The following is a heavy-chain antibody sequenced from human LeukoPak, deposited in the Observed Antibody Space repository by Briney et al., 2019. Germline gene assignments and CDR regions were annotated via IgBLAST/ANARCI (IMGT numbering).Heavy chain of an antibody. V-gene: IGHV3-30-3*01. CDR1: GFTFSSYA. Sequence: PGRSLRLSCAASGFTFSSYAMHWVRQAPGKGLEWVAVISYDGSNKYYADSVKGRFTISRDNSKNTLYLQMNSLRAEDTAVYYCARDESDIVVVPAAPYFDYRGQGTLVIVSS. CDR2: ISYDGSNK. J-gene: IGHJ4*02. D-gene: IGHD2-2*01. CDR3: ARDESDIVVVPAAPYFDY.